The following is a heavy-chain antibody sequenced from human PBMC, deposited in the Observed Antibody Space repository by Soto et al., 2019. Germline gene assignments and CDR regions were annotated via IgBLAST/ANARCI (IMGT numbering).Heavy chain of an antibody. Sequence: SETLSLTCTVSGGSISSGGYYWSWIRQHPGKGLEWIGYIYYSGSTYYNPSLKSRVTISVDTSKNQFSLKLSSVTAADTAVYYCARLQGRDYYYYYGMDVWGQGTTVTVSS. CDR2: IYYSGST. V-gene: IGHV4-31*03. J-gene: IGHJ6*02. CDR3: ARLQGRDYYYYYGMDV. CDR1: GGSISSGGYY.